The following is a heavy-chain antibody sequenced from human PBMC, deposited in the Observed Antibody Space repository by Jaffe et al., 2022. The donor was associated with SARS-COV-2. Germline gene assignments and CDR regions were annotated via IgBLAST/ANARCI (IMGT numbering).Heavy chain of an antibody. CDR3: AKDLTYYYYGMDV. V-gene: IGHV3-9*01. CDR2: ISLNSGTA. J-gene: IGHJ6*02. Sequence: EVQLVESGGGLVQPGRSLRLSCVASGFTFDDYAMHWVRQAPGKGLEWVSRISLNSGTAGYADSVKGRFTISRDNAKNSLYLQMNSLRAEDTALYYCAKDLTYYYYGMDVWGQGTTVTVSS. CDR1: GFTFDDYA.